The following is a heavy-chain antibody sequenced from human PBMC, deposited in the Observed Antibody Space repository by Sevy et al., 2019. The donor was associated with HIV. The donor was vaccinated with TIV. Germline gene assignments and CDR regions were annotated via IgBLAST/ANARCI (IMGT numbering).Heavy chain of an antibody. Sequence: GGSLRLSCAASGFTFSKYSMSWVRQPPGKGLEWVSTLSFGWGEINYADSVKGRFTISRDNSKSSVYLQMNNLRPEDTAVYYCAREGCTKPHDYWCQGTLVTVSS. CDR1: GFTFSKYS. J-gene: IGHJ4*02. D-gene: IGHD2-8*01. V-gene: IGHV3-23*01. CDR3: AREGCTKPHDY. CDR2: LSFGWGEI.